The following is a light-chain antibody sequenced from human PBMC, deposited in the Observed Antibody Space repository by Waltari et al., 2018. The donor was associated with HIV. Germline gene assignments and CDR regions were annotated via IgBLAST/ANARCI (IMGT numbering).Light chain of an antibody. V-gene: IGLV1-51*01. CDR2: DNN. Sequence: QSVLTQPPSVSAAPGQKVTFSCSGSTFSNIGKNFVSWYQQLPEAAPKLIIYDNNKRPSGVPDRFTGSKSATSATLAITGLQTGDEADYYCGTWDSSVSAGVFGGGTKLTVL. CDR1: TFSNIGKNF. CDR3: GTWDSSVSAGV. J-gene: IGLJ2*01.